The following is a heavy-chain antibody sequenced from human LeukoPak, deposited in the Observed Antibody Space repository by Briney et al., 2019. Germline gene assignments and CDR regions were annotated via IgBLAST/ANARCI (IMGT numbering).Heavy chain of an antibody. D-gene: IGHD2-15*01. CDR1: GFTFSSYG. Sequence: GSSLRLSCAASGFTFSSYGMHWVRQAPGKGLEWVSIVNWNGGSTGYADSVKGRFTISRDNAKNSLYLQMNSLRAEDTALYYCVREEGFCSGGSCYAYWGQGTLVTVSS. V-gene: IGHV3-20*04. CDR2: VNWNGGST. CDR3: VREEGFCSGGSCYAY. J-gene: IGHJ4*02.